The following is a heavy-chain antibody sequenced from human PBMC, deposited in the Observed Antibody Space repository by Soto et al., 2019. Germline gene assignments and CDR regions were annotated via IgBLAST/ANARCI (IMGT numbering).Heavy chain of an antibody. CDR1: GFTFSSYS. CDR2: ISSSSSTI. Sequence: EVQLVESGGGLVQPGGSLRLSCAASGFTFSSYSMNWVRQAPGKGLEWVSYISSSSSTIYYAYSVKGRFTISRDNAKNSLYLQMNSLRAEDTAVYYCARSQNQPLPSAFDIWGQGTMVTVSS. V-gene: IGHV3-48*01. J-gene: IGHJ3*02. CDR3: ARSQNQPLPSAFDI. D-gene: IGHD2-2*01.